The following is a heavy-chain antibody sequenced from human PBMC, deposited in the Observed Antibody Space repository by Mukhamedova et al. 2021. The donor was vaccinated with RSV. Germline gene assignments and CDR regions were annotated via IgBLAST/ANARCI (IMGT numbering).Heavy chain of an antibody. V-gene: IGHV1-69*02. CDR3: ASGTATSRGDFDY. Sequence: GRVTITADKSTSTAYMELSSLRSEDTAVYYCASGTATSRGDFDYWGQGTLVTVSS. J-gene: IGHJ4*02. D-gene: IGHD5-18*01.